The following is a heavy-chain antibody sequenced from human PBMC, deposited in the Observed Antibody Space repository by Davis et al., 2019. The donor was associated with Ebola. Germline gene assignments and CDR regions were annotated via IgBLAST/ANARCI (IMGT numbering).Heavy chain of an antibody. J-gene: IGHJ6*02. CDR2: VTSSGGGT. CDR1: GFTFSSYA. Sequence: PGESLKISCAASGFTFSSYAMTWARQAPGKGLEWVSAVTSSGGGTYYADSVKGRFTISRDNSKNTLFLQMNSLKIEDTAVYYCTTDRGALVLAGPNNYYYSGMDVWGQGTTVTVSS. D-gene: IGHD3-3*02. CDR3: TTDRGALVLAGPNNYYYSGMDV. V-gene: IGHV3-23*01.